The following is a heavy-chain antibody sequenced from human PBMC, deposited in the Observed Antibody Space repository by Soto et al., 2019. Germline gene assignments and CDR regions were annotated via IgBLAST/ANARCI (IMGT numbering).Heavy chain of an antibody. CDR3: AKADGSTAGTFDY. CDR1: GFTSSRHG. CDR2: INPSGDST. J-gene: IGHJ4*02. D-gene: IGHD6-13*01. V-gene: IGHV3-23*01. Sequence: GALRLSCVASGFTSSRHGLSWVRQAPGKGLEWVSTINPSGDSTFYADSVKGRFTISRDNSKNPVYLQMNSLSVGDTAVYLCAKADGSTAGTFDYCGLGAMVTLSS.